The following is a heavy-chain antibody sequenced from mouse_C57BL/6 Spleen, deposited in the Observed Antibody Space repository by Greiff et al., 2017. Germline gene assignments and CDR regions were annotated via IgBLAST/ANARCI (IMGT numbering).Heavy chain of an antibody. CDR3: ARDDPEGFAY. V-gene: IGHV2-2*01. CDR2: IWSGGST. J-gene: IGHJ3*01. Sequence: VKVVESGPGLVQPSQSLSITCTVSGFSLTSYGVHWVRQSPGKGLEWLGVIWSGGSTDYNAAFISRLGISKDNSKSQVFFKMNSLQADDTAIYYCARDDPEGFAYWGQGTLVTVSA. CDR1: GFSLTSYG.